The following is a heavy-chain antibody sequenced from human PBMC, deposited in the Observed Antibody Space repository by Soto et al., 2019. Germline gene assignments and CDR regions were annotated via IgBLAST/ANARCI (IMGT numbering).Heavy chain of an antibody. D-gene: IGHD3-10*01. Sequence: QITLKESGHTLVRPTQTLTLTCTFSGFSLSSSGVGVGWIRQPPGKDLEWLALLYWDDDHRYSQSLKTRLTITKDTSKNQVVLTMTKLDPADTATYYCAREVYYSTYFDSWGQGTLVTVSS. CDR3: AREVYYSTYFDS. CDR1: GFSLSSSGVG. CDR2: LYWDDDH. V-gene: IGHV2-5*02. J-gene: IGHJ4*02.